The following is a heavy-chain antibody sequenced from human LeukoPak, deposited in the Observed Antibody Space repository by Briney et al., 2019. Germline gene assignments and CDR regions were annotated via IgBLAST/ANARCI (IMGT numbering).Heavy chain of an antibody. CDR2: ISYDGSNK. V-gene: IGHV3-30*18. CDR1: GFTFSSYE. CDR3: AKDVLDAYYGDYWHYYMDV. Sequence: GGSLRLSCAASGFTFSSYEMNWVRQAPGKGLEWVAVISYDGSNKYYADSVKGRFTISRDNSKNTLYLQMNSLRAEDTAVCYCAKDVLDAYYGDYWHYYMDVWGKGTTVTVSS. J-gene: IGHJ6*03. D-gene: IGHD4-17*01.